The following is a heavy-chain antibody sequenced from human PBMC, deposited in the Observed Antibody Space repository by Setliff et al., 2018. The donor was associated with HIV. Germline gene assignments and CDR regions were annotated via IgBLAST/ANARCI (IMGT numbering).Heavy chain of an antibody. J-gene: IGHJ3*02. Sequence: ASVKVSCKASGYTFTSYGITWVRQAPGQGLEWMGWISTYNGNTDYAQKLQGRVTMTTDTSTSTAYMELRSLRSDDTAVYYCARVGVLRLGGFGAFDIWGQGTMVTVSS. CDR1: GYTFTSYG. CDR3: ARVGVLRLGGFGAFDI. CDR2: ISTYNGNT. V-gene: IGHV1-18*01. D-gene: IGHD3-16*01.